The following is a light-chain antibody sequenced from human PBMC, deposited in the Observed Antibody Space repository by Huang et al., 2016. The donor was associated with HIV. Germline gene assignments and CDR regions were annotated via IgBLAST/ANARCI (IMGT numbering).Light chain of an antibody. CDR3: QQRSNCPPIT. CDR2: DAS. Sequence: EIVLTQSPATLSLSPGERATLSCRSSQSVSSYLVWYQQKPGQAPRHLIYDASTRATGIPARLSGSGCGTDFTLTISSLVPEDFAVYYCQQRSNCPPITFGRGTRLEIK. CDR1: QSVSSY. V-gene: IGKV3-11*01. J-gene: IGKJ5*01.